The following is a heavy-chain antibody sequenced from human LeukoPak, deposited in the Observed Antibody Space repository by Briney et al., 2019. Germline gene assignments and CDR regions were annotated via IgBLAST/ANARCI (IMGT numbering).Heavy chain of an antibody. D-gene: IGHD2-2*01. V-gene: IGHV4-34*01. CDR1: GGSFSGYY. CDR3: ARERTATYDAFDI. J-gene: IGHJ3*02. Sequence: PSEALSLTCAVYGGSFSGYYWSWIRQPPGKGREWIGEINHSGSTNYNPSLKSRVTISVDTSKNQFSLKLSSVTAADTAVYYCARERTATYDAFDIWGQGTMVTVSS. CDR2: INHSGST.